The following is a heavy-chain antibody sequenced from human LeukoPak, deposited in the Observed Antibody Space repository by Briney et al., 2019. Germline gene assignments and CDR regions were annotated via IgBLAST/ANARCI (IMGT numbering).Heavy chain of an antibody. CDR3: VRGPYGSSISNWFDP. J-gene: IGHJ5*02. V-gene: IGHV4-59*01. D-gene: IGHD3-10*01. Sequence: SETLSLTCTVSGGSISSYYWSWIRQPPGKGLEWIGYIYYNGDTHYNPSLNSRLSMSVDTPNKQFSLNLRSVTAADTAVYYCVRGPYGSSISNWFDPWGQGLLVTVSS. CDR1: GGSISSYY. CDR2: IYYNGDT.